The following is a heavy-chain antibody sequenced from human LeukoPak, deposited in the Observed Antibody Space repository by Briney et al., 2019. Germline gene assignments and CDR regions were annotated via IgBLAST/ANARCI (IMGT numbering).Heavy chain of an antibody. CDR3: ATNYYDSSGYYNHDAFDI. CDR1: GYTFTSYG. D-gene: IGHD3-22*01. J-gene: IGHJ3*02. V-gene: IGHV1-18*01. Sequence: GASVKVSCKASGYTFTSYGISWVRQAPGQGLEWMGWISAYNGNTNYAQKLQGRVTMTTDTSTSTAYMELRSLRSDDTAVYYCATNYYDSSGYYNHDAFDIWGQGTMVTVSS. CDR2: ISAYNGNT.